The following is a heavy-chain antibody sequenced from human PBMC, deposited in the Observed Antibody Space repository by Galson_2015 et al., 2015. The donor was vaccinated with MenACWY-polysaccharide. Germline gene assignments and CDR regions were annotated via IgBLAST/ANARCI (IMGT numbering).Heavy chain of an antibody. Sequence: SLRLSCAASGFTFSSYWMHWVRHAPGKGLVWVSCINGDGSTTNYADSVKGRFTISRDNAKNTLYLQMNSLRAEDTAVYYCARVPVSWYSDYWGQGTLVTVSS. CDR1: GFTFSSYW. CDR3: ARVPVSWYSDY. D-gene: IGHD6-13*01. J-gene: IGHJ4*02. CDR2: INGDGSTT. V-gene: IGHV3-74*01.